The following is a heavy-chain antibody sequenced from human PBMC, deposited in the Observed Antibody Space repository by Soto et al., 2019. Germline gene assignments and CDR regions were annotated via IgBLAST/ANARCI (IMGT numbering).Heavy chain of an antibody. Sequence: QITLKESGPTLVKPTQTLTLTCTFSGFSLSTSGVGVGWIRQPPGKALEWLALIYWDDDKRYSPSLKSRLTIPKDTSKNQVVLTMTNMDPVDTATYYCAHIHEDYYDSPFDYWGQGTLVTVSS. CDR1: GFSLSTSGVG. CDR2: IYWDDDK. CDR3: AHIHEDYYDSPFDY. V-gene: IGHV2-5*02. D-gene: IGHD3-22*01. J-gene: IGHJ4*02.